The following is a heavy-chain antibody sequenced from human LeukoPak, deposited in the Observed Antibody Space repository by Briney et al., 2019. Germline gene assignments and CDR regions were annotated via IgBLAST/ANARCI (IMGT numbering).Heavy chain of an antibody. CDR3: ARGPSFDDTFGDY. J-gene: IGHJ4*02. V-gene: IGHV3-21*01. D-gene: IGHD3-16*01. Sequence: GGSLRLSCAASGFTFSSYSMNWVRQAPGKGLEWVSSISSSSSYIYYADSVKGRFTISRDNAKNSLFLQMNSLRAEDTAVYYCARGPSFDDTFGDYWGQGTLVTVSS. CDR2: ISSSSSYI. CDR1: GFTFSSYS.